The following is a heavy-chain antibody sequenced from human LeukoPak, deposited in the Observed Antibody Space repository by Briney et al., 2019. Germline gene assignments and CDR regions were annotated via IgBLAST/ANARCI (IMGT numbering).Heavy chain of an antibody. J-gene: IGHJ4*02. V-gene: IGHV4-31*03. CDR2: IYYSGST. CDR1: GSSTSSGDYY. Sequence: SQTLSLTCTVSGSSTSSGDYYCSWIRQHPGTGLEWIGYIYYSGSTYYNPSLKSRLTISIDTSKNQFSLKLSSVTAADTAVYYCARVKRFGDYLDYWGQGTLVTVS. CDR3: ARVKRFGDYLDY. D-gene: IGHD5-24*01.